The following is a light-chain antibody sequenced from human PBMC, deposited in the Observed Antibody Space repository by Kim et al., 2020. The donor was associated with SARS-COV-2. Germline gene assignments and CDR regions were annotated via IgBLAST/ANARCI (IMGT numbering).Light chain of an antibody. CDR1: SSDVGNYDL. CDR3: CSYGGSSTFV. J-gene: IGLJ1*01. Sequence: QSALTQPASVSGSPGQSITISCTGTSSDVGNYDLVSWYQQYPGKAPKLMIYELTKRPSGVSNRFSASKSGNTASLTISGLQPEDEADYYCCSYGGSSTFVFGTGTKVTVL. CDR2: ELT. V-gene: IGLV2-23*02.